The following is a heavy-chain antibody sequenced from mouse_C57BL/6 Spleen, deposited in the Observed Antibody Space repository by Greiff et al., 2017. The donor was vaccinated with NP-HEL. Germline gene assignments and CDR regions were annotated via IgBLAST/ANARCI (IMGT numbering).Heavy chain of an antibody. CDR3: TGGRYGYGGYAMDY. J-gene: IGHJ4*01. CDR1: GFTFSNYW. CDR2: IRLKSDNYAT. V-gene: IGHV6-3*01. D-gene: IGHD2-2*01. Sequence: EVQLQESGGGLVQPGGSMKLSCVASGFTFSNYWMNWVRQSPEKGLEWVAQIRLKSDNYATHYAESVNGRFTISRDDSKSSVYLQMNNLRAEDTGIYYCTGGRYGYGGYAMDYWGQGTSVTVSS.